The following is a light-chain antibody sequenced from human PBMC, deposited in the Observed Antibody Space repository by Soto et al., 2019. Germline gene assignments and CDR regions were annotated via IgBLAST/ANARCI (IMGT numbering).Light chain of an antibody. CDR1: SSDVGSYHY. J-gene: IGLJ1*01. CDR3: SSYTSGRDVYV. CDR2: EVS. V-gene: IGLV2-14*01. Sequence: QSVLTQPASVSGSPGQSITISCTGTSSDVGSYHYVSWFQQHPGKAPKLIIFEVSDRPSGVSTRFSGSKSGDTASLTISGLQADAEADYYCSSYTSGRDVYVFGGGTKLTVL.